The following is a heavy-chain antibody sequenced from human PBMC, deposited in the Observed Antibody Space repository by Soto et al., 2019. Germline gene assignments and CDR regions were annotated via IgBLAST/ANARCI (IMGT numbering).Heavy chain of an antibody. CDR2: IHTDGSST. J-gene: IGHJ1*01. Sequence: EVQLVESGGGLVQPGGSLRLSCVASGFTFSNYFMHWVRQAPGKGLVCVSGIHTDGSSTNYADSVKGRLTISRDNAKNTLYLQMNSLRVDDTAVYYCATSFVRGQGTLVTVSS. CDR3: ATSFV. D-gene: IGHD2-2*01. CDR1: GFTFSNYF. V-gene: IGHV3-74*01.